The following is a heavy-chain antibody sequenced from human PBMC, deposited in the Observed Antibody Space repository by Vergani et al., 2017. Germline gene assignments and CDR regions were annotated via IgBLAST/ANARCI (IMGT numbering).Heavy chain of an antibody. V-gene: IGHV1-18*04. J-gene: IGHJ4*02. D-gene: IGHD5-24*01. CDR1: GYTFVNHP. Sequence: QAQLGQSDSEVKKPGDSVTLSCKTSGYTFVNHPITWVRQAPGQGLEWMGWNSPYNHKTLYSQKVEGRVTMTSDTSSSTVFLELRRLTSDDTAICYCARSQMATNDFDLWGRGTLVTVSS. CDR3: ARSQMATNDFDL. CDR2: NSPYNHKT.